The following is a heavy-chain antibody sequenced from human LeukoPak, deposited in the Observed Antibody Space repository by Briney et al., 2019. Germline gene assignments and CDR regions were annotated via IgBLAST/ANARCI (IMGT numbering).Heavy chain of an antibody. V-gene: IGHV4-59*08. CDR3: ARHSGYDYWSDY. D-gene: IGHD5-12*01. Sequence: SETLSLTCTVSGGSISSYYWSWIRQPPGKGLEWIGYIYYSGSTNYNPSLKSRVTISVDTSKNQFSLKLSSVTAADTAVYYCARHSGYDYWSDYWGQGTLVTVSS. CDR1: GGSISSYY. CDR2: IYYSGST. J-gene: IGHJ4*02.